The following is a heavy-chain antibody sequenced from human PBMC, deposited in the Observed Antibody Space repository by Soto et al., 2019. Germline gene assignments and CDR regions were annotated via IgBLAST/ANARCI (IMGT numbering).Heavy chain of an antibody. CDR1: ELPFINYA. D-gene: IGHD3-9*01. CDR3: AISPPLFKYYDNLTRYDAFNM. Sequence: PGGTLIHSCAASELPFINYAMSWIRKAPGKGLEWVSGISGSGANSYYAESVKGRFSISRDNSKNTLDLQMNSLRAEDSAVYYCAISPPLFKYYDNLTRYDAFNMWGRGTMVT. CDR2: ISGSGANS. J-gene: IGHJ3*02. V-gene: IGHV3-23*01.